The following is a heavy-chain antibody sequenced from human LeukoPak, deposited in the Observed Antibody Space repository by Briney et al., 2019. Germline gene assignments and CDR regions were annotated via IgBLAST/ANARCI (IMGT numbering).Heavy chain of an antibody. CDR2: IYYSGST. J-gene: IGHJ4*02. Sequence: SETLSLTCTVSGGSISSSSYYWGWVRQPPGKGLEWIGNIYYSGSTYYNPSLKSRVTISVDTSKNQFSLNLSSVTAADTAIYYCARDYGGTSTVHDWGQGTLVTVSS. D-gene: IGHD4-23*01. V-gene: IGHV4-39*07. CDR1: GGSISSSSYY. CDR3: ARDYGGTSTVHD.